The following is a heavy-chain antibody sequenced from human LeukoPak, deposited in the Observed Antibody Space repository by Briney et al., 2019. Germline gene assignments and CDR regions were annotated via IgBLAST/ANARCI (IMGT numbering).Heavy chain of an antibody. CDR3: ANSRGHGSGNL. J-gene: IGHJ5*02. V-gene: IGHV3-23*01. Sequence: GGSLRLSCAASGFTFSSYSMSWVRQAPGKGLEWVSGISGSGDRTYYADAVKGRFTISRDNSKNTVYLQMDSLRAEDTAVYYCANSRGHGSGNLWGQGTLVPVSS. D-gene: IGHD3-10*01. CDR2: ISGSGDRT. CDR1: GFTFSSYS.